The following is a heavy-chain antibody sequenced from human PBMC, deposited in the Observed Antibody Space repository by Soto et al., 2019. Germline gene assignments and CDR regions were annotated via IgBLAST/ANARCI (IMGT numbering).Heavy chain of an antibody. Sequence: SETLSLTCAVSGASITHYYWNWIRQSPGKGLEWIVSFSSTGSTVYNPSLGSRVTISLDTSKNQFSLKLSSVTAADTAVYYCATGAPQVTRSQVYYCDGMDVWGQGTTVTVSS. J-gene: IGHJ6*02. V-gene: IGHV4-4*08. CDR2: FSSTGST. CDR3: ATGAPQVTRSQVYYCDGMDV. CDR1: GASITHYY. D-gene: IGHD2-21*02.